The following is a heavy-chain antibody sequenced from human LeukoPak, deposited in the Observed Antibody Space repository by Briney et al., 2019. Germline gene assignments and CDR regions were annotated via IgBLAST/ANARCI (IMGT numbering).Heavy chain of an antibody. J-gene: IGHJ4*02. CDR2: ISSSRSYI. V-gene: IGHV3-21*01. D-gene: IGHD1-26*01. CDR1: GFTFSSYS. Sequence: GGSLRLSCAASGFTFSSYSMNWVRQAPGKGLEWVSSISSSRSYIYYADSVKGRFTISRDNAKNSLYLQMNSLRAEDTAVYYCARGSFGRGGSYSHWGQGTLVTVSS. CDR3: ARGSFGRGGSYSH.